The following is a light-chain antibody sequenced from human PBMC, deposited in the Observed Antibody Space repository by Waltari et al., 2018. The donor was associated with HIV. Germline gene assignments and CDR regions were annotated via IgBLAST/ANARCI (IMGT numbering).Light chain of an antibody. CDR2: EFT. CDR3: SSYTTTSTVV. CDR1: NTDVGGYNY. Sequence: QSALTQPASVPGSTGPSITISCIGANTDVGGYNYVSWYTQHPGKAPKLLIYEFTNRPSGISNRFSGSKSGNTASLTISGLQAEDEADYYCSSYTTTSTVVFGGGTKLTVL. V-gene: IGLV2-14*01. J-gene: IGLJ2*01.